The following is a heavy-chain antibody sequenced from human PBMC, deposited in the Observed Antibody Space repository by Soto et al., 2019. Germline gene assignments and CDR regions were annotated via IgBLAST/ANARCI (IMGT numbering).Heavy chain of an antibody. CDR3: ARIVVVAPVANA. D-gene: IGHD2-2*01. CDR2: IFYTGTT. CDR1: GGSISYNSNY. V-gene: IGHV4-39*02. J-gene: IGHJ5*02. Sequence: AETLSLTCSVSGGSISYNSNYWVCSRQPPGKELEWVVGIFYTGTTYYSPSLKDRVTISVDNAKNSFFLNLTYVTTADTAVYFCARIVVVAPVANAWGQGTLVTVSS.